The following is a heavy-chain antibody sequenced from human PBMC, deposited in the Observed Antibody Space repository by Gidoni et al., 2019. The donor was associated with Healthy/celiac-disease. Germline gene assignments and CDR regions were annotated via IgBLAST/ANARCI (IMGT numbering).Heavy chain of an antibody. V-gene: IGHV4-39*07. CDR2: IYYSGST. Sequence: QLQLQESGPGLVKPSDTLSLTCTVSGGSISSSSYYWGWLRQPPGKGLEWIGSIYYSGSTYYNPSLKSRVTISVDTSKNQFSLKLSSVTAADTAVYYCARLGTGTSSPPGPQYFDYWGQGTLVTVSS. CDR3: ARLGTGTSSPPGPQYFDY. CDR1: GGSISSSSYY. J-gene: IGHJ4*02. D-gene: IGHD2-2*01.